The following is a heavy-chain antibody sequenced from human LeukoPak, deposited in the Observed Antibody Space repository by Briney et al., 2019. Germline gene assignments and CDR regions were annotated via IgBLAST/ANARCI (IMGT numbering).Heavy chain of an antibody. J-gene: IGHJ4*02. CDR3: ARRHISSGWSFDY. Sequence: PSETLSLTCTVSGGSISNYHWSWIRQPAGKGLEWIGQIHTSGSTNYNPHLKSRVTVSIDTPENQLSLTIRSVTAADTAIYYCARRHISSGWSFDYWGQGTLVTVSS. D-gene: IGHD6-19*01. CDR2: IHTSGST. V-gene: IGHV4-4*07. CDR1: GGSISNYH.